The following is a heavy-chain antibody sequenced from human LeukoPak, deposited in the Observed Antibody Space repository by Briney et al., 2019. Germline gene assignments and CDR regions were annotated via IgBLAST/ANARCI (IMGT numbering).Heavy chain of an antibody. J-gene: IGHJ3*02. CDR1: GGTFSSYA. CDR2: IIPILGIA. CDR3: ASKIDTAMVFHDAFDI. Sequence: SVKVSCKASGGTFSSYAISWVRQAPGQGLEWMGRIIPILGIASYAQKFQGRVTITADKSTSTAYMELSSLRSEDTAVYYCASKIDTAMVFHDAFDIWGQGTMVTVSP. V-gene: IGHV1-69*04. D-gene: IGHD5-18*01.